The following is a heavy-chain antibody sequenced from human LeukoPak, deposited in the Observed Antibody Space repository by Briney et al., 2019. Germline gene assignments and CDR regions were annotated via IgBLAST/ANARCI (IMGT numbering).Heavy chain of an antibody. D-gene: IGHD3-22*01. V-gene: IGHV3-23*01. CDR2: ISGTGGST. CDR3: AKSSYYDSSGFYREYYFDY. Sequence: GGSLRLSCVASGLSFNNFGMTWVRQAPGRGLEWVSRISGTGGSTHYADSVKGRFTISRDNSKNTLYLQMNSLRAGDTAVYYCAKSSYYDSSGFYREYYFDYWGQGTLVPVSS. J-gene: IGHJ4*02. CDR1: GLSFNNFG.